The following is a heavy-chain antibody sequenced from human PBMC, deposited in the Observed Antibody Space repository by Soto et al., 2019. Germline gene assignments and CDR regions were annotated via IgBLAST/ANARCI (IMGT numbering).Heavy chain of an antibody. D-gene: IGHD3-22*01. CDR3: ARMGGYYQSLAT. CDR2: IYYSGST. CDR1: GGSLETDH. J-gene: IGHJ5*02. Sequence: SETLSLTCSVSGGSLETDHWSWIRQPPGKGLQWIGYIYYSGSTTYSPSLKSRVTISVDRSKNQFSLKLTSMTAADTAGYYCARMGGYYQSLATWGQAALVT. V-gene: IGHV4-59*08.